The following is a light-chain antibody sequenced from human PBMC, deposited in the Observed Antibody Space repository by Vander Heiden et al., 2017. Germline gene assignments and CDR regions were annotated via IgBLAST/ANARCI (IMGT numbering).Light chain of an antibody. V-gene: IGKV3D-7*01. CDR1: QSVSSSY. Sequence: PGERVTLSCRASQSVSSSYLTWYQQKPGQAPRLLIYGASTRATSIPARFSGSGSGTDFTRTISRMEPEDFECYDCEREPAFGQGTKVEIK. CDR2: GAS. J-gene: IGKJ1*01. CDR3: EREPA.